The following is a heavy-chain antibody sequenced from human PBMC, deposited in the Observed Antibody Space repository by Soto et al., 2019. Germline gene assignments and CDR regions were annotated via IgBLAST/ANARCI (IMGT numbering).Heavy chain of an antibody. CDR1: GFTVSSNY. J-gene: IGHJ6*02. D-gene: IGHD3-3*01. CDR2: IYSGGST. V-gene: IGHV3-53*01. Sequence: EVQLVESGGGLIQPGGSLRLSCAASGFTVSSNYMSWVRQAPGKGLEWVSAIYSGGSTTYADSLKDRFTISRDNSKNTLYIKMNSLRAEDTAVYYCARDRVETDAGSAPYNYSGIDVWGQGTTVTVSS. CDR3: ARDRVETDAGSAPYNYSGIDV.